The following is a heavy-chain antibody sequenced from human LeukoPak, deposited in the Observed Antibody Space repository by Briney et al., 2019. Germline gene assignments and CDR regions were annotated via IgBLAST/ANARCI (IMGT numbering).Heavy chain of an antibody. CDR2: IIPILGIA. CDR3: AREADYYDSSGYYLVY. J-gene: IGHJ4*02. V-gene: IGHV1-69*04. D-gene: IGHD3-22*01. CDR1: GGTVSSYA. Sequence: SVTVSCKASGGTVSSYAISWVRQAPRQGLEWMGSIIPILGIANYAQKSQGRVTITAVNSTSTAYMELSSLRSEDTAVYYCAREADYYDSSGYYLVYWGQETLVTVSS.